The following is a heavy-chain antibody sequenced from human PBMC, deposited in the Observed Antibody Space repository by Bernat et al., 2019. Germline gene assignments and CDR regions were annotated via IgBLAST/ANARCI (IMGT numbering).Heavy chain of an antibody. CDR3: ARVGYSSSSGRATGWFDP. CDR1: GYSFSIYW. D-gene: IGHD6-6*01. V-gene: IGHV5-51*01. J-gene: IGHJ5*02. Sequence: EEQLVQSGAEMKKPGESLKISCKGSGYSFSIYWIGWVRQMPGKGLEWMGIIYPRDSNTTYSPSFQGQVTISADKSISTAYLQWSSLKASDTAMYYCARVGYSSSSGRATGWFDPWGQGTLVTVSS. CDR2: IYPRDSNT.